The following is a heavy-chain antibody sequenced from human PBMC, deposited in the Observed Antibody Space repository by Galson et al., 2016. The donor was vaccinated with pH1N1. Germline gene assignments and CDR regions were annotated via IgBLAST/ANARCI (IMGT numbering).Heavy chain of an antibody. CDR2: IWDDGTKK. V-gene: IGHV3-33*01. CDR1: GFTFSNFG. J-gene: IGHJ3*02. CDR3: ARGRATMRSMVRAFDI. D-gene: IGHD3-10*01. Sequence: SLRLSCAASGFTFSNFGMHWVRQAPGKGLEWVAVIWDDGTKKYYVDSVKDRFTISRDNAKHTLYLQMNSLRVEDTAVYYCARGRATMRSMVRAFDIWGQGTMVTVSS.